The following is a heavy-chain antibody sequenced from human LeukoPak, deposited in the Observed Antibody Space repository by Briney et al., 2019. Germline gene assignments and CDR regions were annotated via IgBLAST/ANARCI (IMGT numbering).Heavy chain of an antibody. Sequence: PGGSLRLSCAASGFTFSSYAMSWVRQAPGKGLEYVSAISSNGGSTYYADSVKGRFTISRDNSKNTLYLQMSSLRVEDTAVYYCVKDEPPHGDYDSHYWGQGTLVTVSS. CDR3: VKDEPPHGDYDSHY. CDR2: ISSNGGST. V-gene: IGHV3-64D*06. J-gene: IGHJ4*02. CDR1: GFTFSSYA. D-gene: IGHD4-17*01.